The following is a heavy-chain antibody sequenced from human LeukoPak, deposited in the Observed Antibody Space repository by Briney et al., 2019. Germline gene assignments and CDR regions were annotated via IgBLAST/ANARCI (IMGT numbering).Heavy chain of an antibody. J-gene: IGHJ4*02. V-gene: IGHV3-21*01. CDR1: GFTFSSYS. CDR2: ISSSSSYI. Sequence: GGSLRLSCADSGFTFSSYSMNGVRQAPGKGLEWVSSISSSSSYIYYADSVKGRFTISRDNAKNSLYLQMNSLRAEDTAVYYCAKDGVVPAANFISHFDYWGQGTLVTVSS. D-gene: IGHD2-2*01. CDR3: AKDGVVPAANFISHFDY.